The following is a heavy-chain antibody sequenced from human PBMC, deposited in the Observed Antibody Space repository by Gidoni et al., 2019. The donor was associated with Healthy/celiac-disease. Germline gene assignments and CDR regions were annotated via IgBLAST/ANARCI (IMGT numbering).Heavy chain of an antibody. CDR2: NSSSSSYI. J-gene: IGHJ6*03. V-gene: IGHV3-21*01. CDR3: AREADYYYYMDV. CDR1: GFPFSSYS. Sequence: EVQLVESGGGLVKPGGSLRLSCPASGFPFSSYSMNWVRQAPGKGLEWVSSNSSSSSYIYYADSVKGRFTISRDNAKNSLYLQMNSRRAEDTAVYYCAREADYYYYMDVWGKGTTVTVSS.